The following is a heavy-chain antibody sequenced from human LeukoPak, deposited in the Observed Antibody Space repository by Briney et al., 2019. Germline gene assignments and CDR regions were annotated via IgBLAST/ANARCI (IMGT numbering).Heavy chain of an antibody. CDR1: GFTFSRYW. V-gene: IGHV3-74*01. J-gene: IGHJ3*02. CDR2: ITTDGSST. D-gene: IGHD6-13*01. Sequence: GGSLRLSCVDSGFTFSRYWMHWVRQAPGKGLVWVSHITTDGSSTSYADSVKGRFTISRDNAKNTLYLQMNSLRAEDTAVYYCARDKEIAAAVGFAFDIWGQGTMVTVSS. CDR3: ARDKEIAAAVGFAFDI.